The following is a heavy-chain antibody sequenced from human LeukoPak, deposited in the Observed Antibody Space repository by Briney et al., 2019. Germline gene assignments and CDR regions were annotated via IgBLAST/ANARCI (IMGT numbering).Heavy chain of an antibody. CDR1: GFTVSSNY. D-gene: IGHD2-2*02. CDR3: ARGKNLGYCSSTSCYTIDY. J-gene: IGHJ4*02. V-gene: IGHV3-66*02. Sequence: PGGSLRLSCAASGFTVSSNYMSWVRQAPGRGLEWVSVIYSGGSTYYADSVKGRFTISRDNSKNTLYLQMNSLRAEDTAVYYCARGKNLGYCSSTSCYTIDYWGQGTLVTVSS. CDR2: IYSGGST.